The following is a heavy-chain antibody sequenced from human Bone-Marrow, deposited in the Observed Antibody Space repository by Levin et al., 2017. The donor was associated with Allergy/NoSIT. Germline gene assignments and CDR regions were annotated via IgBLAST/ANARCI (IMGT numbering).Heavy chain of an antibody. J-gene: IGHJ4*02. V-gene: IGHV3-33*01. CDR3: ARDRLGIVATIGRFDY. CDR1: GFTFSSYG. Sequence: GGSLRLSCAASGFTFSSYGMHWVRQAPGKGLEWVAVIWYDGSNKYYADSVKGRFTISRDNSKNTLYLQMNSLRAEDTAVYYCARDRLGIVATIGRFDYWGQGTLVTVSS. CDR2: IWYDGSNK. D-gene: IGHD5-12*01.